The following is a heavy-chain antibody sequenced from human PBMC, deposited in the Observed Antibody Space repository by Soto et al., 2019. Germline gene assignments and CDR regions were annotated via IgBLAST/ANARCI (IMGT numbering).Heavy chain of an antibody. CDR2: IDSSSSYM. Sequence: EVQLVESGGGLVKPGGSLRLSCAVCGFTFSTYSMNWVRQAPGKGLEWVSYIDSSSSYMYYADSLKGRFTISRDNAKNSLYLEMNSLRVEDTAVYYCARGWRERGFDYWGQGILVTVSS. CDR1: GFTFSTYS. V-gene: IGHV3-21*01. D-gene: IGHD1-26*01. CDR3: ARGWRERGFDY. J-gene: IGHJ4*02.